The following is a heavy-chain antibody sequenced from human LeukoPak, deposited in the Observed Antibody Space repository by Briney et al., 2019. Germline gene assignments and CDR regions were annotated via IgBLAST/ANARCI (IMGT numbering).Heavy chain of an antibody. CDR2: ISYHARDQ. Sequence: GGSLRLSSAASGFTFSSYAMHWVRQAPGKGLEWVTVISYHARDQFYADSVKGRFTVSRDNSKNTLYLQMNSLRAEDSAVYYCAAQPCSGGVCYLDYWGQGTLVTVSS. V-gene: IGHV3-30*04. J-gene: IGHJ4*02. D-gene: IGHD2-8*02. CDR1: GFTFSSYA. CDR3: AAQPCSGGVCYLDY.